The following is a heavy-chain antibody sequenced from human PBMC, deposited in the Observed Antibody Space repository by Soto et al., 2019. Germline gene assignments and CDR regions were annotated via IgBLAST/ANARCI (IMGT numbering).Heavy chain of an antibody. CDR3: AKASYGDVGLYFLEY. J-gene: IGHJ4*02. CDR1: GFPFGDFG. CDR2: ISYDGTQK. Sequence: GSLRLSCAASGFPFGDFGIHWVRQAPGKGLEWVSVISYDGTQKYYADSVKGRFTISRDNSRNTLYLQMSSLRAEDTALYYCAKASYGDVGLYFLEYWGQGTLVTVSS. D-gene: IGHD5-18*01. V-gene: IGHV3-30*18.